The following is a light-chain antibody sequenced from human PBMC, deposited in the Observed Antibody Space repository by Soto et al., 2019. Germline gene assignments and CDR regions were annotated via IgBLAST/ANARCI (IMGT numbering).Light chain of an antibody. CDR2: GAS. Sequence: EIVLTQSPGTLSLSPGERATLSCRASQSVGSDFLAWYQQRPGQPPRILIFGASGRAAGIPDRFSDSGSGTDFTLTISRLEPEDFAVYYCQQYGSLSWAFGQGTKVEI. J-gene: IGKJ1*01. CDR3: QQYGSLSWA. CDR1: QSVGSDF. V-gene: IGKV3-20*01.